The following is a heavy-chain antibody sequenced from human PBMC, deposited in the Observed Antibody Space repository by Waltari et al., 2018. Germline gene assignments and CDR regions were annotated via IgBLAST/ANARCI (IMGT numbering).Heavy chain of an antibody. Sequence: EVQLLESGGGLVQPGGSLRLSCAASGFTFSSYAMGWVRQAPGKGLEWVSVIYSGGSSTYYADSVKGRFTISRDNSKNTLYLQMNSLRAEDTAVYYCAREDYGGNSVILDYWGQGTLVTVSS. D-gene: IGHD2-21*02. CDR1: GFTFSSYA. CDR3: AREDYGGNSVILDY. V-gene: IGHV3-23*03. CDR2: IYSGGSST. J-gene: IGHJ4*02.